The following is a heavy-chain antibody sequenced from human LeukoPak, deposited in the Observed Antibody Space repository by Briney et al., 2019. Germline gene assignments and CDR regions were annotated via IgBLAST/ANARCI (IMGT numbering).Heavy chain of an antibody. J-gene: IGHJ3*02. CDR3: ARDLFVVTRRDAFNI. D-gene: IGHD4-23*01. CDR1: GGSITSDTYY. CDR2: ISNTGST. V-gene: IGHV4-61*09. Sequence: SQTPSLTCTVSGGSITSDTYYWNWIRQPAGKGLEWIGHISNTGSTNYNPPLKSRVTISIDTSKNQFSLKLSSVTAADTALYYCARDLFVVTRRDAFNIWGQGTMVTVSS.